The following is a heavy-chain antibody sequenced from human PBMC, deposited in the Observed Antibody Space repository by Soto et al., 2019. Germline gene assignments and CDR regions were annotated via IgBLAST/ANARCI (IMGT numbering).Heavy chain of an antibody. CDR2: ISAYNGNT. Sequence: ASVKVSCKASGYTFTSYGISWVRPAPGQGLEWMGWISAYNGNTNYAQKLQGRVTMTTDTSTSTAYMELRSLRSDDTAVYYCARGNQAYYDFWSGPSAYGMDVWGQGTTVTVSS. CDR3: ARGNQAYYDFWSGPSAYGMDV. D-gene: IGHD3-3*01. J-gene: IGHJ6*02. V-gene: IGHV1-18*01. CDR1: GYTFTSYG.